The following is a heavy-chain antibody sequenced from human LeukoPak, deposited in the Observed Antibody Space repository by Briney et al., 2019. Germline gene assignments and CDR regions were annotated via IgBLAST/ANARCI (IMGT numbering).Heavy chain of an antibody. J-gene: IGHJ4*02. CDR3: ARGHDSSGYYGYFDY. Sequence: SVKVSCKASGGTFSSYAISWVRQAPGQGLEWMGGIIPIFGTANYAQKFQGRVTITADESTSTAYMELSSPRSEDTAVYYCARGHDSSGYYGYFDYWGQGTLVTVSS. D-gene: IGHD3-22*01. CDR2: IIPIFGTA. V-gene: IGHV1-69*01. CDR1: GGTFSSYA.